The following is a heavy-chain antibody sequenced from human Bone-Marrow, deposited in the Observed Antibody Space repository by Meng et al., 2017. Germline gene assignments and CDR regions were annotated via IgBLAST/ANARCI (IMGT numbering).Heavy chain of an antibody. V-gene: IGHV3-48*03. CDR2: ITSSGSTI. CDR1: GFTFSSYE. CDR3: AREETGRWQDNCFDP. D-gene: IGHD4-23*01. Sequence: GESLKISCAASGFTFSSYEMNWVRQAPGKGLEWVSYITSSGSTIYYADSVKGRFTISRDNAKNTLYLQMNSLRAEDTAVYYCAREETGRWQDNCFDPWGQGTLVTVSS. J-gene: IGHJ5*02.